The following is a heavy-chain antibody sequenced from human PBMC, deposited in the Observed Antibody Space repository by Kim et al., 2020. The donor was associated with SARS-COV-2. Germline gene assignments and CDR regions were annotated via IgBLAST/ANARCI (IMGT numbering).Heavy chain of an antibody. V-gene: IGHV4-39*01. J-gene: IGHJ5*02. CDR2: IYYSGST. CDR1: GGSISSSSYY. D-gene: IGHD3-3*01. CDR3: ARQVTISIFGVVISPGWFDP. Sequence: SETLSLTCTVSGGSISSSSYYWGWIRQPPGKGLEWIGSIYYSGSTYYNPSLKSRVTISVDTSKNQFSLKLSSVTAADTAVYYCARQVTISIFGVVISPGWFDPWGEGTLLTVSS.